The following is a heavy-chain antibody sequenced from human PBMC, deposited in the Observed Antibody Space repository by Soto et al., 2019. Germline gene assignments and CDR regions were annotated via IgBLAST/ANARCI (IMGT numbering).Heavy chain of an antibody. CDR3: ARDHDIVVVPAAMGAFDI. CDR1: GGSISSGGYY. D-gene: IGHD2-2*01. Sequence: QVQLQESGPGLVKPSQTLSLTCTVSGGSISSGGYYWSWIRQHPGKGLEWIGYIYYSGSTYYNPSLKSRVTISVDTSKNQFSLKLSSVTAADTAVYYCARDHDIVVVPAAMGAFDIWGQGTMVTVSS. CDR2: IYYSGST. J-gene: IGHJ3*02. V-gene: IGHV4-31*03.